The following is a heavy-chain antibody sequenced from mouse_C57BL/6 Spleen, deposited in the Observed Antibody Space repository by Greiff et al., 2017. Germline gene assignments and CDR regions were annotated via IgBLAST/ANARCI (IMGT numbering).Heavy chain of an antibody. CDR2: IYPGDGDT. CDR1: GYAFSSSW. Sequence: VQLVESGPELVKPGASVKISCKASGYAFSSSWMNWVKQRPGQGLEWIGRIYPGDGDTNYNGKFTGKATLTADKSSSTAYMHLSSLPSEDSAVYFCACGTTVGSFDYWGQGTTLTVSS. D-gene: IGHD1-1*01. J-gene: IGHJ2*01. V-gene: IGHV1-82*01. CDR3: ACGTTVGSFDY.